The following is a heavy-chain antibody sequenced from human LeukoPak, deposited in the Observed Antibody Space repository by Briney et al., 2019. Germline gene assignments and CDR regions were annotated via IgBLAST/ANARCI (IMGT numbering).Heavy chain of an antibody. D-gene: IGHD6-13*01. CDR2: ISGSGGNT. CDR1: GFTFSSYA. Sequence: GGSLRLSCAASGFTFSSYAMSWVRQAPGKGLEWVSAISGSGGNTYYADSVKGRFTISRDNSKNTLYLQMNSLRAEDTAVYYCATAPGAAAGTGGGFDYWGQGTLVTVSS. CDR3: ATAPGAAAGTGGGFDY. J-gene: IGHJ4*02. V-gene: IGHV3-23*01.